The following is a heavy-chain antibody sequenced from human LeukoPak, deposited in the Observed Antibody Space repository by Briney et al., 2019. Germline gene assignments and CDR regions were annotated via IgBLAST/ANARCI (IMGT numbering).Heavy chain of an antibody. D-gene: IGHD6-19*01. CDR1: GFTFTSDA. Sequence: GGSLRLSCVASGFTFTSDAMNWIRQAPGKGLEWVSSTVSRGTTQYADSVKGRFTVSRDTSKNTLYLQMNSLRADDTAVYYCAKCSTSAYTTGWCNWIDPWGQGTLVTVSS. V-gene: IGHV3-23*01. J-gene: IGHJ5*02. CDR2: TVSRGTT. CDR3: AKCSTSAYTTGWCNWIDP.